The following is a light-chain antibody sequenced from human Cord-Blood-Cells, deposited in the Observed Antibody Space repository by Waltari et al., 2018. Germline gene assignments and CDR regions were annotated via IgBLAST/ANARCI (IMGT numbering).Light chain of an antibody. CDR2: GNS. J-gene: IGLJ3*02. V-gene: IGLV1-40*01. CDR3: QSYDSSLSVWV. CDR1: SPNIGAGYD. Sequence: QSVLPQPPSVSGAPGPRATISCTGSSPNIGAGYDVHWYQQLPGTAPKLLIYGNSNRPSGVPDRFSGSKSGTSASLAITGLQAEDEADYYCQSYDSSLSVWVFGGGTKLTVL.